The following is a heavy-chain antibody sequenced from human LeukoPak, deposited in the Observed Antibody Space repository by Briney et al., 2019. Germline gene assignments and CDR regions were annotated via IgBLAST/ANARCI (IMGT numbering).Heavy chain of an antibody. CDR1: GYTFNNYG. V-gene: IGHV1-18*01. D-gene: IGHD6-19*01. Sequence: GASVKVSCKASGYTFNNYGISWVRQAPGQGLEWMGWISAYNGNTNYAQKFQVRVTMTTDTSTSTAYMELSSLRSEDTAVYYCARSSGWHDAFDIWGQGTMVTVSS. CDR2: ISAYNGNT. J-gene: IGHJ3*02. CDR3: ARSSGWHDAFDI.